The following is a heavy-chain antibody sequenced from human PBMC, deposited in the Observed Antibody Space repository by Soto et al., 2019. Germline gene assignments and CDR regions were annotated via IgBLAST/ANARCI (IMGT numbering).Heavy chain of an antibody. Sequence: GGSLRLSCADSGFSFSSYWMHWVRQGPGKGLVRGSRINTDGSSTNYADSVRGRFAISRDNAKNTVYLQMNSLRDEDTAVYYCARSPGGYYIEWGQGTMVTVSS. CDR3: ARSPGGYYIE. V-gene: IGHV3-74*01. CDR2: INTDGSST. J-gene: IGHJ3*01. D-gene: IGHD3-9*01. CDR1: GFSFSSYW.